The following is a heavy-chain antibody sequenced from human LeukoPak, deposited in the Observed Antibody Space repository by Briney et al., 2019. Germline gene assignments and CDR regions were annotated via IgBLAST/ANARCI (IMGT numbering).Heavy chain of an antibody. V-gene: IGHV3-21*01. D-gene: IGHD4-23*01. J-gene: IGHJ4*02. Sequence: GGSLRLPCAASGFTFSSYSMNWVRQAPGKGLEWVSSISSSSSYIYYADSVKGRFTISRDNAKNSLYLQMNSLRAEDTAVYYCARCQRGGNSVDYWGQGTLVTVSS. CDR1: GFTFSSYS. CDR2: ISSSSSYI. CDR3: ARCQRGGNSVDY.